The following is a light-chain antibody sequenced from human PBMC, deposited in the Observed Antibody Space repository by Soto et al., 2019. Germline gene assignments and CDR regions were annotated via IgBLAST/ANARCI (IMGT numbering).Light chain of an antibody. CDR2: DAS. CDR3: QQYLGYT. Sequence: DIQMTQSPSTLSASVGDRVTITCRASQSISSWLAWYQQKPGKAPKLLIYDASSLESGVPSRFSGSGSGTEFTLTISSLQPDDFAPYYCQQYLGYTFGQGTKLEIK. CDR1: QSISSW. J-gene: IGKJ2*01. V-gene: IGKV1-5*01.